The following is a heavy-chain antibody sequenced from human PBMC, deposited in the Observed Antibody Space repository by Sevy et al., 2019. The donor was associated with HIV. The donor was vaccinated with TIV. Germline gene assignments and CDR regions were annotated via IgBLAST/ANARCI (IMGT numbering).Heavy chain of an antibody. CDR3: ARAEQTYFFDY. Sequence: GGSLRLSCAASGFTFNKYNMNWVRQAPGKGLEWVSTITGYSTDIYYADSVKGRFTISRDDAKNSLYLQMNGLRAEDTAIYFCARAEQTYFFDYWGQGTLVTVSS. CDR2: ITGYSTDI. CDR1: GFTFNKYN. V-gene: IGHV3-21*06. J-gene: IGHJ4*02.